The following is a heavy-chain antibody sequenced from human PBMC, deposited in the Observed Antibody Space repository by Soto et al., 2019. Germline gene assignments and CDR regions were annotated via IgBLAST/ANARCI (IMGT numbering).Heavy chain of an antibody. CDR3: ARATYYYDSSGYYFEYFQH. CDR1: VYSFTSCW. J-gene: IGHJ1*01. Sequence: PGESLKISCKGSVYSFTSCWIGWVRQMPGKGLEWMGIIYPGDSDTRYSPSFQGQVTISADKSISTAYLQWSSLKASDTAMYYCARATYYYDSSGYYFEYFQHWGQGTLVTVSS. CDR2: IYPGDSDT. D-gene: IGHD3-22*01. V-gene: IGHV5-51*01.